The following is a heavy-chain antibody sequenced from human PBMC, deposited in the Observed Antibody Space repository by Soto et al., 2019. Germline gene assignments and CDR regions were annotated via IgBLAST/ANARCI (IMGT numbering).Heavy chain of an antibody. Sequence: GGSLRLSCTASGFIVRNHEFNWVRQAPGKGLEWLSYINSDGTTYYAEAVKGRFTVSRDNAENSVHLQMSSLRAEDTAVSYCARETPHCGGDCFDYWGQGTLVTSPQ. CDR2: INSDGTT. D-gene: IGHD2-21*02. J-gene: IGHJ4*02. CDR1: GFIVRNHE. V-gene: IGHV3-48*03. CDR3: ARETPHCGGDCFDY.